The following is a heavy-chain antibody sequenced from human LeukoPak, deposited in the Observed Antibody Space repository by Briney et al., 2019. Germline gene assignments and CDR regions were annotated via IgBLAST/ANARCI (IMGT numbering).Heavy chain of an antibody. CDR1: GFTVSSNS. D-gene: IGHD3-22*01. CDR2: IYSDNT. J-gene: IGHJ6*03. Sequence: GGSLRLSCTVSGFTVSSNSMSWVRQAPGKGLEWVSFIYSDNTHYSDSVKGRFTISRDNSKNTLYLQMNSLRVEDTALYYCAKGAEEGVVITSVYYYYMDVWGKGTTVTISS. CDR3: AKGAEEGVVITSVYYYYMDV. V-gene: IGHV3-53*01.